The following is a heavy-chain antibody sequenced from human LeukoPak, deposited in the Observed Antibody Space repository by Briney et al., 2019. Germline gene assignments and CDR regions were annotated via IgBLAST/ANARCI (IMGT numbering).Heavy chain of an antibody. CDR1: GYTFTDYY. J-gene: IGHJ5*02. V-gene: IGHV1-2*02. D-gene: IGHD2-2*02. CDR2: INPSSGGT. Sequence: GASVKVSCKASGYTFTDYYIHWVRQAPGHGLEWMGWINPSSGGTNFAQKFQGRVTMTRDTSISTAYMELSSLRSDDTAVYYCARRYCSSTNCYTPGFDPWGQGTLVTVSS. CDR3: ARRYCSSTNCYTPGFDP.